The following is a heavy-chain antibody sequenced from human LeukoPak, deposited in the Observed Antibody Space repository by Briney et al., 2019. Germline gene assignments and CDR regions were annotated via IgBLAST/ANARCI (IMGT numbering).Heavy chain of an antibody. D-gene: IGHD3-10*01. CDR3: ARGFRELSTLFDY. J-gene: IGHJ4*02. CDR1: GGSFSGYY. Sequence: PSETLSLTCAVYGGSFSGYYWGWIRQPPGKGLEWIGEINHSGSTNYNPSLKSRVTISVDTSKNQFSLKLSSVTAADTAVYYCARGFRELSTLFDYWGQGTLVTVSS. CDR2: INHSGST. V-gene: IGHV4-34*01.